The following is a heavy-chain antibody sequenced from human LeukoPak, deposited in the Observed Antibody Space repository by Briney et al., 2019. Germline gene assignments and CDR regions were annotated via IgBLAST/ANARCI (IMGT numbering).Heavy chain of an antibody. CDR3: ARGLRVGTVTYAYYFDS. V-gene: IGHV3-21*04. CDR1: GFTFSSYN. J-gene: IGHJ4*02. CDR2: ISTSSSYI. Sequence: GGSLRLSCAASGFTFSSYNMNWVRQAPGKGLEWVSSISTSSSYIYYADSVKGRFTISRDTSKNTVYLQMNSLRAEDTAVYYCARGLRVGTVTYAYYFDSWGQGTLVTVSS. D-gene: IGHD1-26*01.